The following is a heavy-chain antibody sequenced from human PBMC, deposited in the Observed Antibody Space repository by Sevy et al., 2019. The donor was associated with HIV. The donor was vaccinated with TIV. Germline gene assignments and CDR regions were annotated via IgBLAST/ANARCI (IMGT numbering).Heavy chain of an antibody. Sequence: GGSLRLSCAASGFTFNSYGMHWVRQAPGKGPEWVAFIRFDESEKYYVDSVKGRFTISRDNSKNTLYLQMNSLRTEDSAVYYCAKGDAAAAADAFDVWGQGTMVTVSS. CDR3: AKGDAAAAADAFDV. V-gene: IGHV3-30*02. J-gene: IGHJ3*01. CDR2: IRFDESEK. CDR1: GFTFNSYG. D-gene: IGHD6-13*01.